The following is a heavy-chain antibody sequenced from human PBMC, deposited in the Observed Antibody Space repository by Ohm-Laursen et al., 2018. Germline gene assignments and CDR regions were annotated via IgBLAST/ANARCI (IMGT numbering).Heavy chain of an antibody. V-gene: IGHV3-7*03. CDR1: GFTFSNYW. D-gene: IGHD3-16*01. CDR3: AKDSVRLNYVDKWFGS. Sequence: SLRLSCTASGFTFSNYWMSWVRQTPGKGLEWVANIKQDGGEKNFADSVKGRFTISRDNAKNSLYLEMNSLRAEDAALYYCAKDSVRLNYVDKWFGSWGQGTLVTVSS. CDR2: IKQDGGEK. J-gene: IGHJ5*02.